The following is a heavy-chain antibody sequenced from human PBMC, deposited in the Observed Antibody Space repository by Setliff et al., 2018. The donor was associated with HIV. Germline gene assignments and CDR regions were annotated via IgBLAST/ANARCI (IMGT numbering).Heavy chain of an antibody. J-gene: IGHJ6*03. CDR3: ARVVYTYYYMDV. CDR2: IYTSGST. Sequence: SETLSLTCTVSGGSISTYFWTWIRQPPGKGLEWIGYIYTSGSTYYSPSLKSRLMISVDASKNQFSLNMTSVTAADTAVYFCARVVYTYYYMDVWGKGTTVTVSS. D-gene: IGHD4-4*01. CDR1: GGSISTYF. V-gene: IGHV4-4*08.